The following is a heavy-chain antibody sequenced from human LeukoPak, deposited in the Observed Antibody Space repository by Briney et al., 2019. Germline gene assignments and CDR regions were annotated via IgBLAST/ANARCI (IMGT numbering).Heavy chain of an antibody. CDR3: ARDGYGGNPGNY. CDR1: GGTFSSYA. CDR2: IIPIFGTA. J-gene: IGHJ4*02. V-gene: IGHV1-69*13. D-gene: IGHD4-23*01. Sequence: ASVKVSCKASGGTFSSYAISWVRQAPGQGLEWMGGIIPIFGTANYAQKFQGRVTITADESTSTAYVELSSLRSEDTAVYYCARDGYGGNPGNYWGQGTLVTVSS.